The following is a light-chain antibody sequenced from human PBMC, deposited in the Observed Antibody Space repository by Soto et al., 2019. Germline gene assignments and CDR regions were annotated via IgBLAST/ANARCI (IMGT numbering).Light chain of an antibody. J-gene: IGKJ1*01. V-gene: IGKV3-15*01. CDR1: PSVSSD. Sequence: EIVLPQSPATLSVSPGERATLSCRASPSVSSDLAWYHQKPGQAPRLLIYGASTRATGIPARFSGSGSGTEFTLTINSLQSEDFAVYYCQQYNTWPRTFGQGTKVEIK. CDR2: GAS. CDR3: QQYNTWPRT.